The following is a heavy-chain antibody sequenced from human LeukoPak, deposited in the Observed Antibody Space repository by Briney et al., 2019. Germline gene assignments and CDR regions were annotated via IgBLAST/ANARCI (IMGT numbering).Heavy chain of an antibody. J-gene: IGHJ4*02. CDR2: ISASGGST. D-gene: IGHD2-15*01. Sequence: GGSLRLSCAASGLTFSSYAMTWVRQAPGKGLEWVSAISASGGSTYYADSVKGRFTISRDNAKNSLYLLMNSLRAEDTAVYYCARDGLLQDYFDYWGQGTLVTVSS. CDR3: ARDGLLQDYFDY. CDR1: GLTFSSYA. V-gene: IGHV3-23*01.